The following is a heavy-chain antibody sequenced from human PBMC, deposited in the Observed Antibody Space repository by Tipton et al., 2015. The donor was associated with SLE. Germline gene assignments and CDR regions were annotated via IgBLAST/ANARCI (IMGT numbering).Heavy chain of an antibody. V-gene: IGHV3-33*01. CDR2: IWYDGSNK. D-gene: IGHD1-26*01. Sequence: SLRLSCAASGFTFSNYGMHWVRQAPGKGLEWVAVIWYDGSNKYYADSVKGRFTISRDNSKNTLYLQMNSLRTEDTAVYYCAGELLDYFDFWGQGTLVTVSS. CDR1: GFTFSNYG. J-gene: IGHJ4*02. CDR3: AGELLDYFDF.